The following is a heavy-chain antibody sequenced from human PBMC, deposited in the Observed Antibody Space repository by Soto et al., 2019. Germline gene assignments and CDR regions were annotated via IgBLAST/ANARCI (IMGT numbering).Heavy chain of an antibody. Sequence: GGSLRLSCAASGFTFSSYDMHWVRQATGKGLEWVSAIGTAGDTYYPGSVKGRFTISRENAKNSLYLQMNSLRAGDTAVYYWARGIGPYSEVNYYMDLWGKGTTVTVSS. CDR2: IGTAGDT. CDR1: GFTFSSYD. J-gene: IGHJ6*03. V-gene: IGHV3-13*01. D-gene: IGHD2-21*01. CDR3: ARGIGPYSEVNYYMDL.